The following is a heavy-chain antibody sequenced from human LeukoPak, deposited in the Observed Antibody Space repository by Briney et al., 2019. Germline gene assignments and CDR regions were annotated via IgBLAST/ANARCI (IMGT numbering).Heavy chain of an antibody. Sequence: SETLSLTCTVSGGSINNYYWNWIRQPPGKGLEWIGFIYSSGTTNYNPSLKSRLSFSIDTSKNQFSLRLSSVTAADTAVYYCARASYSYDINGWVPFDYWGQGTLVTVSS. J-gene: IGHJ4*02. CDR1: GGSINNYY. V-gene: IGHV4-59*08. CDR3: ARASYSYDINGWVPFDY. CDR2: IYSSGTT. D-gene: IGHD3-22*01.